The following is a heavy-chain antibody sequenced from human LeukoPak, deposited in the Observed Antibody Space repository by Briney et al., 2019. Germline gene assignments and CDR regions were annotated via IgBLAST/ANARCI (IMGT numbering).Heavy chain of an antibody. CDR3: ARDQRVWTTVTTVFDY. Sequence: GGSLRLSCAASGFTFSSYSMNWVRQAPGKGLEWVSSISSSSSYIYYADSVKGRFTISRDNAKNSLYLQMNSLRAEDTAVYYCARDQRVWTTVTTVFDYWGQGTLVTVSS. D-gene: IGHD4-17*01. CDR2: ISSSSSYI. J-gene: IGHJ4*02. V-gene: IGHV3-21*01. CDR1: GFTFSSYS.